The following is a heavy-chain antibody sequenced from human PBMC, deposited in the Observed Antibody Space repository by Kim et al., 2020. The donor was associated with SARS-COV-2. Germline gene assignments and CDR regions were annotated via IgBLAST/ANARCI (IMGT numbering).Heavy chain of an antibody. D-gene: IGHD1-1*01. V-gene: IGHV4-61*01. CDR1: GVSVKSAKNY. J-gene: IGHJ4*02. CDR2: IDYTGSF. CDR3: GRSIGIPYSPTSSFSKVGPLDS. Sequence: SETLSLTCVVSGVSVKSAKNYWTWVRQFPGKGLEWLGYIDYTGSFLYSPSLENRVSMVLKMSENGFSLTLTSVTAADTALYFCGRSIGIPYSPTSSFSKVGPLDSWGQGTLLTVSS.